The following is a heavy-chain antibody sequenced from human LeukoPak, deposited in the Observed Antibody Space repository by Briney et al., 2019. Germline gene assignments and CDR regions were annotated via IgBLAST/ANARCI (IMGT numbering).Heavy chain of an antibody. CDR2: ISYDGSNK. D-gene: IGHD3-3*01. CDR3: AKFWSGSHKGGRDY. V-gene: IGHV3-30*18. Sequence: PGGSLRLACAASGFTFSSYGMHWVRQAPSKGLEWVAVISYDGSNKYYADSVKGRFTISRDNSKNTLYLQMNSLRAEDTAVYYCAKFWSGSHKGGRDYWAREPWSPSPQ. CDR1: GFTFSSYG. J-gene: IGHJ4*02.